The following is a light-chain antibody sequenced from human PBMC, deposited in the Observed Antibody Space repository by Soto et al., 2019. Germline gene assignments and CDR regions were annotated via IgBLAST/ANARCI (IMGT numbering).Light chain of an antibody. J-gene: IGLJ1*01. CDR3: SSYTSSSXPYG. CDR2: DVS. CDR1: SSDVGGYNY. V-gene: IGLV2-14*01. Sequence: QSALAQPASVSGSPGRSITISCTGTSSDVGGYNYVSWYQQHPGKAPKLMIYDVSNRPSGFSNRFSGSKSGNTASLTISGLQAEDEADYYCSSYTSSSXPYGCGTGTKVT.